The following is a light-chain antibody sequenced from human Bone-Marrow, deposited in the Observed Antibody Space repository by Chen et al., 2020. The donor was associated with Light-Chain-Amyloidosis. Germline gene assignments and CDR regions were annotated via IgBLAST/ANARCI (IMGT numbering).Light chain of an antibody. CDR2: AAS. CDR1: QAIGTN. V-gene: IGKV3-15*01. Sequence: EIVVAQSPATLSVSPGERATLSCRAGQAIGTNLAWYQQKPGQAPRLLIYAASTRVTGIPARFSGSGSETEFTLIIASLQSEDFAVYYCQEYNDWPGTFGQGTKVVIK. J-gene: IGKJ1*01. CDR3: QEYNDWPGT.